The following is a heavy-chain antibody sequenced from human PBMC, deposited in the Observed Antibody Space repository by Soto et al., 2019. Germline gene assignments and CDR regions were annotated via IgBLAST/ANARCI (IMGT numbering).Heavy chain of an antibody. Sequence: SETLSLTCAVYGGSFRGYYLNWIRQPPGKGLEWIGEINHSGSTNYNPSLKSRVTISLDTSKNQFSLKLSSMTAADTAVYYCARVPDYWGQGILVTVSS. CDR3: ARVPDY. V-gene: IGHV4-34*01. CDR1: GGSFRGYY. D-gene: IGHD2-2*01. CDR2: INHSGST. J-gene: IGHJ4*02.